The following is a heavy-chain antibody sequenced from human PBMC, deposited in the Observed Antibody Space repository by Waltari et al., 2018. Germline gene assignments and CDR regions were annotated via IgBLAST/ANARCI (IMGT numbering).Heavy chain of an antibody. Sequence: QLQLQESGPGVVRPSEALSLTCSVFGASISGSTDYWGWIRQPPGKGLEWIGSVYYSGSTYYSSSLRSRVTISVDTSKNQFSLKLDSVTAADTAVYYCTRVGGLTTDFFYGLDVWGQGTTVTVSS. CDR1: GASISGSTDY. V-gene: IGHV4-39*07. J-gene: IGHJ6*02. CDR2: VYYSGST. D-gene: IGHD3-16*01. CDR3: TRVGGLTTDFFYGLDV.